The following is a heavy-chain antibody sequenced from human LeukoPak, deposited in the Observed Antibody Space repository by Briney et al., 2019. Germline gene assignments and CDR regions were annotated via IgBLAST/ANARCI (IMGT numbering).Heavy chain of an antibody. CDR3: ARRRRGIGCSGGSCYYFDY. Sequence: SETLSLTCTVSGDSISSYYWSWIRQPPGKGLEWIGYIYDSGKTNYNASLISRVTISVDTSKNQFSLKLSSVTAADTAVYYCARRRRGIGCSGGSCYYFDYWGQGTLVTVSS. CDR1: GDSISSYY. D-gene: IGHD2-15*01. V-gene: IGHV4-59*08. CDR2: IYDSGKT. J-gene: IGHJ4*02.